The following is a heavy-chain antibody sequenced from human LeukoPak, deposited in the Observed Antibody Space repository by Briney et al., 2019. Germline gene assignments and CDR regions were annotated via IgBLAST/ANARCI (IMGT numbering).Heavy chain of an antibody. J-gene: IGHJ6*02. D-gene: IGHD6-13*01. Sequence: ASQTLSLTCTVSGGSISSGGYYWSWIRQHPGKGLEWIGYIYYSGSTYYNPSLKSRVTISVDTSKNQFSLKLSSVTAADTAVYYCARASSTIAAAGSSSDYYYGMDVWGQGTTVTVSS. CDR2: IYYSGST. V-gene: IGHV4-31*03. CDR3: ARASSTIAAAGSSSDYYYGMDV. CDR1: GGSISSGGYY.